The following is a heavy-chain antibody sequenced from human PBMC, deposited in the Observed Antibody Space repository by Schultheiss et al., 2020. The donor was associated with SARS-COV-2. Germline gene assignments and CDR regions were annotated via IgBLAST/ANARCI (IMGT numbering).Heavy chain of an antibody. J-gene: IGHJ6*02. V-gene: IGHV3-64*04. CDR1: GFTFSTYA. D-gene: IGHD1-26*01. Sequence: GGSLRLSCSASGFTFSTYAMHWVRQAPGGGLEYVSSISSSGDKTYYADSVRGRVSISRDNSKSMLYLQMNSLRAEDTAVYYCARELSGSYYPGVYGMDVWGQGTTVTVSS. CDR3: ARELSGSYYPGVYGMDV. CDR2: ISSSGDKT.